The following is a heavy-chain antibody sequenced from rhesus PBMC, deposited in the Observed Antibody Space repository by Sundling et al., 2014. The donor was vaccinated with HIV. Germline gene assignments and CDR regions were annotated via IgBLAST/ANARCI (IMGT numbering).Heavy chain of an antibody. CDR1: GGSLSGNY. V-gene: IGHV4-160*01. D-gene: IGHD4-29*01. J-gene: IGHJ4*01. CDR2: VYGSGGSS. Sequence: QVQLQESGPGLVKPSETLSLTCTVSGGSLSGNYWSWIRQAPGKGLEWIGGVYGSGGSSEYNPSLNSRVTISRDTSKNQFSLNMTSVTAADTAVYYCARDDGSSYDYWGQGVLVTVSS. CDR3: ARDDGSSYDY.